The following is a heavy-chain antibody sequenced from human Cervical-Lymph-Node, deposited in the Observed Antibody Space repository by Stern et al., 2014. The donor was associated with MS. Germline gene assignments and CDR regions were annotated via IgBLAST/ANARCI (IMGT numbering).Heavy chain of an antibody. CDR2: ISYDGSNK. J-gene: IGHJ4*02. CDR1: GFTFSSYA. CDR3: AREGLGY. V-gene: IGHV3-30*01. Sequence: QMQLVQSGGGVVQPGRSLRLSCAASGFTFSSYAMHWVRQAPGKGLEWVAVISYDGSNKYYADSVKGRFTISRDNSKNTLYLQMNSLRAEDTAVYYCAREGLGYWGQGTLVTVSS.